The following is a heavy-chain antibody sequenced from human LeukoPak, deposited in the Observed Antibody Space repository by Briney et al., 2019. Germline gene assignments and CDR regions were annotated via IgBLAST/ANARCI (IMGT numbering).Heavy chain of an antibody. CDR1: GGSISSYY. D-gene: IGHD6-19*01. J-gene: IGHJ6*02. Sequence: PSETLSLTCTVSGGSISSYYWSWIRQPPGKGPEWIGYIYYSGSTNYNPSPKSRVTISVDTSKNQFSLKLSSVTAADTAVYYCARDAAVAGYYYYGMDVWGQGTTVTVSS. V-gene: IGHV4-59*01. CDR3: ARDAAVAGYYYYGMDV. CDR2: IYYSGST.